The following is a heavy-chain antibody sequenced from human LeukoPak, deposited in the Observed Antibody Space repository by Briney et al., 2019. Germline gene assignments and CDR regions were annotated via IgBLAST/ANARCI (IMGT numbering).Heavy chain of an antibody. Sequence: APVKVSCKASGGTFSSYAISWVRQAPGQGLEWMGGIIPIFGTTNYAQKFQGRLTITADESTSTAYMELSSLRSEDTAVYYCARDPIAAAGNHNWFDPWGQGTLVTVSS. CDR2: IIPIFGTT. V-gene: IGHV1-69*13. CDR3: ARDPIAAAGNHNWFDP. CDR1: GGTFSSYA. J-gene: IGHJ5*02. D-gene: IGHD6-13*01.